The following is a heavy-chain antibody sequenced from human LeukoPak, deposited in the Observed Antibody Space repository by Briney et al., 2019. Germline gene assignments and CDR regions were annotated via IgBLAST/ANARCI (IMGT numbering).Heavy chain of an antibody. CDR2: IIPIFGAA. CDR1: GGTFSSYA. J-gene: IGHJ4*02. Sequence: SVKVSCKASGGTFSSYAISWVRQAPGQGLEWMGGIIPIFGAANYAQKFQGRVTITADESTSTAYMELSSLRSEDTAVYYCARDFCTNGVCYPFDYWGQGTLVTVSS. V-gene: IGHV1-69*13. D-gene: IGHD2-8*01. CDR3: ARDFCTNGVCYPFDY.